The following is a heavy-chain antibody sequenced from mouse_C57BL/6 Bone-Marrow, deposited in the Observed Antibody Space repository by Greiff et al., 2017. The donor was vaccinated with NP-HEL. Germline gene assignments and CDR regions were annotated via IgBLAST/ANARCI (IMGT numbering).Heavy chain of an antibody. CDR1: GYTFTSYG. J-gene: IGHJ2*01. CDR2: IYPRSGNT. Sequence: VQVVESGAELARPGASVKLSCKASGYTFTSYGISWVKQRTGQGLEWIGEIYPRSGNTYYNEKFKGKATLTADKSSSTAYMELRSLTSEDSAVYFCARLGDYDVHFDYWGQGTTLTVSS. D-gene: IGHD2-4*01. CDR3: ARLGDYDVHFDY. V-gene: IGHV1-81*01.